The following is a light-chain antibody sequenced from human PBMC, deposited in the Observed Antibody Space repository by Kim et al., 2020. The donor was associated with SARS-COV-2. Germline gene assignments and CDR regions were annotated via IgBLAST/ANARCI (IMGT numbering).Light chain of an antibody. CDR3: QTWGTVV. CDR1: SGHSSYA. CDR2: LNSDGSH. Sequence: QPVLPPSPSASASLGASVKLTCTLSSGHSSYAIAWHQQQPEKGPRYLMKLNSDGSHSKGDGIPDRFSGSSSGAERYLTISSLQSEDEADYYCQTWGTVVFGGGTQLTVL. V-gene: IGLV4-69*01. J-gene: IGLJ2*01.